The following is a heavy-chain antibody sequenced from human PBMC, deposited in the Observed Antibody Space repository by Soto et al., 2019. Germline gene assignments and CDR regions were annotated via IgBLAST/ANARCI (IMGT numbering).Heavy chain of an antibody. J-gene: IGHJ6*03. V-gene: IGHV3-23*01. CDR2: LSDGGGTT. CDR3: AKSSDYGAVGTPYYSFYYMDV. Sequence: GGALRLSCAASGFTVSGYAMSWVRQAPGKGLEWVSGLSDGGGTTYNPDAVKGLFTISRDNSKNTLYLQMNSLRAEDTAVYYCAKSSDYGAVGTPYYSFYYMDVWGTGTTVTVSS. D-gene: IGHD4-17*01. CDR1: GFTVSGYA.